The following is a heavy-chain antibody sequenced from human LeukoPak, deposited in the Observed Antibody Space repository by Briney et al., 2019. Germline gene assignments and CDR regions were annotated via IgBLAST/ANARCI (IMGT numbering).Heavy chain of an antibody. CDR3: TRPSYGDAPYVDY. CDR2: IRSKANSYAT. Sequence: GGSLRLSCAASGFTFSGSAMHWVRQASGKGLEWVGRIRSKANSYATVYAASVKGRYTISRDDSKNTAYLQMNSLKTEDTAVYYCTRPSYGDAPYVDYWGQGTLVTVSS. D-gene: IGHD4-17*01. J-gene: IGHJ4*02. V-gene: IGHV3-73*01. CDR1: GFTFSGSA.